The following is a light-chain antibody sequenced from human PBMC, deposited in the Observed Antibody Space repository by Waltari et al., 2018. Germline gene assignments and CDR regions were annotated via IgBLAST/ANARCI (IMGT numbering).Light chain of an antibody. J-gene: IGKJ1*01. CDR2: QVS. CDR1: QGLVHTEGSTY. V-gene: IGKV2-30*02. CDR3: MQAKFWPWT. Sequence: QGLVHTEGSTYGSWYQQRPGQSPRRLIYQVSKRDSGVPDRFRGSGSGTDFTLEISRVEADDVGFYYCMQAKFWPWTFGQGTEVEIK.